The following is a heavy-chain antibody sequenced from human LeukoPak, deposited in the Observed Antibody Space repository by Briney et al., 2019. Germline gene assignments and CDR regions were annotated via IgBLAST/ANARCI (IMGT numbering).Heavy chain of an antibody. CDR2: IYSSGAT. D-gene: IGHD3-22*01. J-gene: IGHJ4*02. CDR1: GFTVGSNY. V-gene: IGHV3-53*01. CDR3: AKSLSHPYDSSGYHYHDGFDY. Sequence: GGSLRLSCAASGFTVGSNYMSWVRQAPGKGLEWVSVIYSSGATFYADSVKGRFTISRDNSKNTLYLQMNSLRAEDTAVYYCAKSLSHPYDSSGYHYHDGFDYWGQGTRVTVSS.